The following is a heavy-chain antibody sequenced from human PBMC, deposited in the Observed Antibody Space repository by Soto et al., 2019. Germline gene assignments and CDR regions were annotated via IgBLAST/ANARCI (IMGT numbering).Heavy chain of an antibody. J-gene: IGHJ6*02. D-gene: IGHD6-19*01. Sequence: GGSLRLSCTASGFTFGDYAMSWFRQAPGKGLEWVGFIRSKAYGGTTEYAASVKGRFTISRDDSKSIAYLQMNSLKTEDTAVYYCTRVSGLVLAFQHYYYGMDVWGQGTTVPVSS. CDR3: TRVSGLVLAFQHYYYGMDV. CDR2: IRSKAYGGTT. V-gene: IGHV3-49*03. CDR1: GFTFGDYA.